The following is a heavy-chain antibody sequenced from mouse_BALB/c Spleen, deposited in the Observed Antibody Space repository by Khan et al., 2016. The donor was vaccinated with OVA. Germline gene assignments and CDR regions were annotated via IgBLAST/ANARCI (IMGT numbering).Heavy chain of an antibody. J-gene: IGHJ2*01. CDR3: ARDANFDY. V-gene: IGHV5-17*02. CDR2: ISSGSSSI. CDR1: GFTFSRFG. Sequence: EVHLVESGGGLVQPGGSRKLSCAASGFTFSRFGLHWVRQAPEEGLVWVAYISSGSSSIYYADTVKGRFTISRDNPKNTLFLQMTSLRTEDTAMYYCARDANFDYWGQGTTLTVSS.